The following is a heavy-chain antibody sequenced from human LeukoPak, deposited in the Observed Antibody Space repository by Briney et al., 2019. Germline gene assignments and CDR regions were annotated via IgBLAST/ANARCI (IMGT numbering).Heavy chain of an antibody. CDR3: ARDLSSSSFDY. CDR2: IYTSGST. CDR1: GGSISSGSYY. D-gene: IGHD6-6*01. Sequence: SETLSLTCTVSGGSISSGSYYWSWIRQPAGRGLEWIGRIYTSGSTNYNPSLKSRVTISVDTSKNQFSLKLSSVTAADTAVYYCARDLSSSSFDYWGQGTLVTVSS. J-gene: IGHJ4*02. V-gene: IGHV4-61*02.